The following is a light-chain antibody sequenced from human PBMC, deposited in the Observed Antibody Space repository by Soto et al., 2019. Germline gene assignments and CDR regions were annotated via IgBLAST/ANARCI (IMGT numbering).Light chain of an antibody. V-gene: IGKV1-5*03. CDR1: QTISSW. CDR2: KAS. J-gene: IGKJ1*01. CDR3: LQDYNYPRT. Sequence: IPLTQSPSTPSGAIGDRVTITCRASQTISSWLAWYQQKPGKAPKLLIYKASTLKSGVPSRFSGSGSGTEFTLTISSLQPEDFATYYCLQDYNYPRTFGQGTKVDIK.